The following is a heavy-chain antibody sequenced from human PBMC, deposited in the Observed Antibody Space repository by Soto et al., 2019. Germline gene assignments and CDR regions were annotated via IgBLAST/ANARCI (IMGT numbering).Heavy chain of an antibody. Sequence: QVQLVQSGAEVKKPGASVKVSCKASGYTFTGNYIHWVRQAPGQGLEWKGWINPKSGITSYAQKFQGWVTMTRDTSLRTAYMELSRLRSDDTAVYYCARFETAFDYWGQGTLVTVSS. CDR2: INPKSGIT. CDR1: GYTFTGNY. V-gene: IGHV1-2*04. J-gene: IGHJ4*02. CDR3: ARFETAFDY. D-gene: IGHD3-9*01.